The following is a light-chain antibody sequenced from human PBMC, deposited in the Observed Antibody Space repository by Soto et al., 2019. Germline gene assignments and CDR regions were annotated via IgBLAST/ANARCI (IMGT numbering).Light chain of an antibody. CDR1: SSDVGGYNY. J-gene: IGLJ2*01. Sequence: QSVLTQPASVSGSPGQSITISCTGTSSDVGGYNYVSWYQHHPGKAPKLMIYEVSNRPSGVSNRFSGSKSGNMASLTISGLQAEDEADYYCTSYTSSNTVVFGGGTKVTVL. CDR3: TSYTSSNTVV. CDR2: EVS. V-gene: IGLV2-14*01.